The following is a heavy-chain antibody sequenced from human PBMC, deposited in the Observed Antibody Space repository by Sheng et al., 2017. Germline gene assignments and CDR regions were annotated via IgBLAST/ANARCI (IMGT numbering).Heavy chain of an antibody. D-gene: IGHD3-10*01. J-gene: IGHJ6*03. V-gene: IGHV3-30*18. CDR3: AKDRGDGYNQGYMDV. CDR1: GFTFSTYG. Sequence: QVQLVESGGGVVQPGRSLRLSCAASGFTFSTYGMHWVRQAPGKGLEWVAVISYDGSNKYYADSVKGRFTISRDNSKNTLYLQMNSLRAEDTAVYYCAKDRGDGYNQGYMDVWG. CDR2: ISYDGSNK.